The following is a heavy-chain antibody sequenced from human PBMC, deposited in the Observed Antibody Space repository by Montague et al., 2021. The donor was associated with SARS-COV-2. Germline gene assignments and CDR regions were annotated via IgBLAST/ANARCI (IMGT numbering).Heavy chain of an antibody. D-gene: IGHD3-10*01. CDR3: ARLPDQVLWFGELFDY. J-gene: IGHJ4*02. V-gene: IGHV4-39*01. CDR2: IYYSGST. Sequence: SETLSLTCTVSVRSISSSSYYWGWIRQPPGKVLEWIGIIYYSGSTYYNPSLKSRGTISVDTSKNQFSLKLSSVTAADTAVYYCARLPDQVLWFGELFDYWGQGTLVTVSS. CDR1: VRSISSSSYY.